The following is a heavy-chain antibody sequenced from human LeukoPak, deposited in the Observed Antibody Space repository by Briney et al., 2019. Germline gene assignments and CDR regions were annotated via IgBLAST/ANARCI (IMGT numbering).Heavy chain of an antibody. D-gene: IGHD2-15*01. V-gene: IGHV1-8*02. Sequence: ASVKVSCKASGYTFTSYAMNWVRQAPGQGLEWMGWMNPNSGNTGYAQKFQGRVTMTRNTSISTAYMELSSLRSEDTAVYYCARVFEFGGDDAFDIWGQGTMVTVSS. CDR1: GYTFTSYA. CDR2: MNPNSGNT. CDR3: ARVFEFGGDDAFDI. J-gene: IGHJ3*02.